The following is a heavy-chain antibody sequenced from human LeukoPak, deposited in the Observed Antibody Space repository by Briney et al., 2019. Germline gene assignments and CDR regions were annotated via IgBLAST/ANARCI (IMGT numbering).Heavy chain of an antibody. D-gene: IGHD1-26*01. J-gene: IGHJ3*02. V-gene: IGHV3-7*01. CDR1: GLTFSSYW. CDR3: AKDLPRSGSYYAAGRNNLRSAFDI. Sequence: GGSLRLSCEASGLTFSSYWMSWVRQAPGKGLEWVANIKQDGSEKYYVDSVKGRFTISRDNSKNTLYLQMNSLRAEDTAVYYCAKDLPRSGSYYAAGRNNLRSAFDIWGQGTMVTVSS. CDR2: IKQDGSEK.